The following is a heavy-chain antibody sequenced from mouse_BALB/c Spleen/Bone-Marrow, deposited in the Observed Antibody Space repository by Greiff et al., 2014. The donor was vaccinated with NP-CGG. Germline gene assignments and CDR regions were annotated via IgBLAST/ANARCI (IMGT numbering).Heavy chain of an antibody. J-gene: IGHJ4*01. D-gene: IGHD1-2*01. CDR2: IYPGDGDT. Sequence: QVQLQQSGAELARPGASVKLSCKASGYTFTSYWMQWVKQRPGQGLEWIEGIYPGDGDTRYTQKFKGKATLTADKSSSTAYMQLSSLASEDSAVYYCARRDYGIRENYYAMGYWGQGTSVTVSS. CDR3: ARRDYGIRENYYAMGY. CDR1: GYTFTSYW. V-gene: IGHV1-87*01.